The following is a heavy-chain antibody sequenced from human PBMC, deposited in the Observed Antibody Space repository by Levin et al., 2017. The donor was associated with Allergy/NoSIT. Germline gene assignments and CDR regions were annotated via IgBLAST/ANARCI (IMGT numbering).Heavy chain of an antibody. D-gene: IGHD5-12*01. CDR3: AKDLVVAAITRYYFYY. CDR2: ISGSGGST. V-gene: IGHV3-23*01. J-gene: IGHJ4*02. Sequence: GGSLRLSCAASGFTFSSYAMSWVRQAPGKGLEWVSGISGSGGSTYHADSVKGRFTISRDNSKNTLYLHMNSLRAEDTAVYYCAKDLVVAAITRYYFYYWGQGTLVTVSS. CDR1: GFTFSSYA.